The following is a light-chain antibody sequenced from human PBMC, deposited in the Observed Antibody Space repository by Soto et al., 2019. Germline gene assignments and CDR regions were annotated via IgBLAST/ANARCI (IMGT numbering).Light chain of an antibody. J-gene: IGKJ1*01. Sequence: EIVLTQSPGTLSLSPGERATLSYWASQSVSSNYLAWYQQKPGQAPRLLIHGASSRATGIPDRFSGSGSGTDFTLTISRLEPEDFAVYSCQQYSSSPRTFGQGTKVDIK. CDR1: QSVSSNY. V-gene: IGKV3-20*01. CDR3: QQYSSSPRT. CDR2: GAS.